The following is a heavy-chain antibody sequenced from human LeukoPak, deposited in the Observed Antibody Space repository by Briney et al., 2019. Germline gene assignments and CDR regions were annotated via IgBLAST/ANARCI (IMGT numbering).Heavy chain of an antibody. CDR3: ARITWDASGAWDFDI. V-gene: IGHV4-34*01. CDR2: INHSGST. Sequence: SETLSLTCAVYGGSFGHYWWSWIRQPPGKGLEWIGEINHSGSTNYKSSLKSRVTISADTSKKQFSLRLTSATAADPAVYYCARITWDASGAWDFDIWGQGTMVTVSS. D-gene: IGHD3-10*01. CDR1: GGSFGHYW. J-gene: IGHJ3*02.